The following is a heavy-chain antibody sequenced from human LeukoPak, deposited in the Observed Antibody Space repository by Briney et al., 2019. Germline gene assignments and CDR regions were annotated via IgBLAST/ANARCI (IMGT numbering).Heavy chain of an antibody. CDR1: GFTFSSYG. D-gene: IGHD3-16*01. V-gene: IGHV3-7*01. CDR3: ATGGGVHVH. J-gene: IGHJ4*02. CDR2: ICQDGRGK. Sequence: PGGSLRLSCAASGFTFSSYGMHWVRQAPGKGLEGLANICQDGRGKYYGASVKGRFTISRDNAKNSLYLQMNSLGVEDTAVYYCATGGGVHVHWGQGALVTVSS.